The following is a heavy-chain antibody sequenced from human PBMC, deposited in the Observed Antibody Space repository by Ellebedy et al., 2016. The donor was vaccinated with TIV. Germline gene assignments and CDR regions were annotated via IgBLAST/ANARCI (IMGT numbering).Heavy chain of an antibody. Sequence: GESLKISCAASGFTFSNSYMHWVRQAPGKGLEWVANINQDGSAKYYVDSVRGRFAISRDNAKNSLYLQMNSLRAEDTALYYCARDRGGSYFDYWGQGALVTVSS. D-gene: IGHD1-26*01. V-gene: IGHV3-7*01. CDR3: ARDRGGSYFDY. J-gene: IGHJ4*02. CDR2: INQDGSAK. CDR1: GFTFSNSY.